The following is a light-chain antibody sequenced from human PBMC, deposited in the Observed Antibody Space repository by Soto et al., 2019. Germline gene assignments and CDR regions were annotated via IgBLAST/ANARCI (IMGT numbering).Light chain of an antibody. CDR1: QTIDTN. V-gene: IGKV3-15*01. Sequence: EIVMTQSPGTLCVSPGERATLSCRASQTIDTNLAWYQQKPGQAPRLLIFAASTRATGIPARFSGSGSGTEFTLTISSLQPDDFATYYCQTIGTFGQGTKVDIK. J-gene: IGKJ1*01. CDR2: AAS. CDR3: QTIGT.